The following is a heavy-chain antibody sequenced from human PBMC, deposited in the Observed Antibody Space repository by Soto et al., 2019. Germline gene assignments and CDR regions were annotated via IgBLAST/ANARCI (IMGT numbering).Heavy chain of an antibody. V-gene: IGHV1-18*01. J-gene: IGHJ5*02. Sequence: ASVKVSCKASGYTFTSYGISWVRQAPGQGLEWMGWISAYNGNTNYAQKLQGRVTMTTDTSTSTAYMELRSLRSDDTAVYYCARVPAAKGDPRFDPWGQGTLVTVSS. CDR1: GYTFTSYG. CDR3: ARVPAAKGDPRFDP. CDR2: ISAYNGNT. D-gene: IGHD2-2*01.